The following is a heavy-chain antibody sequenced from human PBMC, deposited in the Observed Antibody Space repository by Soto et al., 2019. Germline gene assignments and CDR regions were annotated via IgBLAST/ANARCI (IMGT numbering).Heavy chain of an antibody. V-gene: IGHV1-3*04. CDR3: ARIFTGFYPHYFDY. Sequence: ASVKVSCKASGYTFTTYAMHWVRQAPGQRPEWMGWINTGDGNTKYSQNFQGRVTITTDTSASTVYMELSSLRSEDTALYYCARIFTGFYPHYFDYWGQGALVTVSS. D-gene: IGHD3-9*01. J-gene: IGHJ4*02. CDR2: INTGDGNT. CDR1: GYTFTTYA.